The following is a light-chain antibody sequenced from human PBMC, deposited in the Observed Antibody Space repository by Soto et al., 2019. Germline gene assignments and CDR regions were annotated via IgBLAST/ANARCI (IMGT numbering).Light chain of an antibody. V-gene: IGKV1-5*01. CDR1: QSISSW. CDR2: DAS. Sequence: DIQMTQSPSTLSASVGDRVTITCRASQSISSWLAWYQQKPGKAPKLLIYDASSLESGVPSRFCGSGSGSEFALTISSLQPDDFSTYSCQQYNSYSWTFGQGTKVEVK. CDR3: QQYNSYSWT. J-gene: IGKJ1*01.